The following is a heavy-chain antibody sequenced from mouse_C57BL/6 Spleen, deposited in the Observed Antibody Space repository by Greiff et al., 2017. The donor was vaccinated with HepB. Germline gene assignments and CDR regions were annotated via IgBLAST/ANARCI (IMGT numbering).Heavy chain of an antibody. D-gene: IGHD1-1*01. CDR1: GYTFTSYW. J-gene: IGHJ3*01. CDR2: IDPSDSYT. V-gene: IGHV1-50*01. Sequence: QVQLKQSGAELAKPGASVKLSCKASGYTFTSYWMQWVKQRPGQGLEWIGEIDPSDSYTNYNQKFKGKATLTVATSSSTAYMQLSSLTSEDSAVYYCARKGNYDGSRFAYWGQGTLVTVSA. CDR3: ARKGNYDGSRFAY.